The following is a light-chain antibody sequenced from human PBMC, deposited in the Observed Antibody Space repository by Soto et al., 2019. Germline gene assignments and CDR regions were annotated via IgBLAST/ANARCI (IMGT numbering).Light chain of an antibody. Sequence: DIVMTQSPLSLPVTPGEPASISCRSSQSLVHSDGRTYLSWFQQRPGQSPRRLIYKVSNRDSGVPDRFSGGGSGTDFTLRISRVEAEDVGVYYCLVGTHGVTFGQGTRLEIK. CDR2: KVS. J-gene: IGKJ5*01. V-gene: IGKV2-30*02. CDR3: LVGTHGVT. CDR1: QSLVHSDGRTY.